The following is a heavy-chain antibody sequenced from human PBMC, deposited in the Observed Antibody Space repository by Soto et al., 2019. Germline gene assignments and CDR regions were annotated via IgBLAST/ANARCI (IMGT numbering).Heavy chain of an antibody. D-gene: IGHD3-10*01. CDR3: ARSALSHAFVAF. V-gene: IGHV3-66*01. CDR2: IFPGGST. J-gene: IGHJ4*02. CDR1: GFTVSSNF. Sequence: GGSLRLSCAASGFTVSSNFMNWVRQAPGKGLEWLSVIFPGGSTYYADSMKDRFTISRDISKNTVFLQMNSLRAEDTAVYFCARSALSHAFVAFRGQRALVTVSS.